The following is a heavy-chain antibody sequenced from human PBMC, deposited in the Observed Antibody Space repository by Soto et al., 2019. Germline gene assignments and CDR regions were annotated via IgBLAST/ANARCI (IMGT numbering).Heavy chain of an antibody. CDR2: IGKSGTNK. CDR1: GFTFRGYS. D-gene: IGHD4-4*01. V-gene: IGHV3-21*04. J-gene: IGHJ4*01. Sequence: GGSLRLSCAASGFTFRGYSMDWVRHAPGKGLEWVSFIGKSGTNKYYADSVKGRFTISRDNARNSLYPQMNSLRAEDTAVYSCGTDNYRTLSLNDFDNWGQGTMVTVPS. CDR3: GTDNYRTLSLNDFDN.